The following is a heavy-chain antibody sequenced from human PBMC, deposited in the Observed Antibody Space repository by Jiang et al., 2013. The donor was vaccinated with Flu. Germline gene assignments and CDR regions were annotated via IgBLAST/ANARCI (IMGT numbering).Heavy chain of an antibody. CDR2: IYYSGST. Sequence: GSGLVKPSQTLSLTCTVSGGSISSGGYYWSWIRQHPGKGLEWIGYIYYSGSTYYNPSLKSRVTISVDTSKNQFSLKLSSVTAADTAVYYCARSRSVRGVPRVSYYFDYWGQGTLVTVSS. D-gene: IGHD3-10*01. CDR1: GGSISSGGYY. V-gene: IGHV4-31*03. J-gene: IGHJ4*02. CDR3: ARSRSVRGVPRVSYYFDY.